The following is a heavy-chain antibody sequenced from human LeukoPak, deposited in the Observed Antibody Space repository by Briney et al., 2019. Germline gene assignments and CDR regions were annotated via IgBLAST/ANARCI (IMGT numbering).Heavy chain of an antibody. CDR1: GYTFTSYY. CDR2: INPTGGST. J-gene: IGHJ5*02. V-gene: IGHV1-46*01. CDR3: ARHWVSHYYGSGSSNWFDP. Sequence: ASVKVSCKASGYTFTSYYMHWVRQAPGQGLEWMGLINPTGGSTGYAQKFQGRVTMTRDMSTSTDYMELSSLRSEDTAIYYCARHWVSHYYGSGSSNWFDPWGQGTLVTVSS. D-gene: IGHD3-10*01.